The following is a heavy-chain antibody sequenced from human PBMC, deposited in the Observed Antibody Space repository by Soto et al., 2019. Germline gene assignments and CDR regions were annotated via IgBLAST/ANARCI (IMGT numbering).Heavy chain of an antibody. V-gene: IGHV3-33*01. CDR1: GFTCSRSA. D-gene: IGHD3-10*01. Sequence: GGSLRLFCAASGFTCSRSAMHWVRQAPGKGLEWVAVIWYDGSNKYYGESVKGRFTISRDNSKSTLYLQMNSLRAEDTAVYYCARDQAVRRAIDYWGQGTLVTVSS. J-gene: IGHJ4*02. CDR2: IWYDGSNK. CDR3: ARDQAVRRAIDY.